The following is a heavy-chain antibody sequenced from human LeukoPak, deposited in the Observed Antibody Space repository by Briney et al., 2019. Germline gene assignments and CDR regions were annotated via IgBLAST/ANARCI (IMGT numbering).Heavy chain of an antibody. V-gene: IGHV3-30*03. CDR1: GFTFSSYG. J-gene: IGHJ4*02. D-gene: IGHD3-9*01. CDR2: ISYDGSNK. CDR3: ARVNFDWLGGNYFDY. Sequence: GGSLRLSCAASGFTFSSYGMHWVRQAPGKGLEWVAVISYDGSNKYYADSVKGRFTISRDNSKNTLYLQMNSLRAEDTAVYYCARVNFDWLGGNYFDYWGQGTLVTVSS.